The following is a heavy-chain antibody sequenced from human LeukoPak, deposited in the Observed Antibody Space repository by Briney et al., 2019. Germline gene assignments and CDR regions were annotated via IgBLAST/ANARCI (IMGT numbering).Heavy chain of an antibody. CDR1: GGSISNFY. J-gene: IGHJ4*02. V-gene: IGHV4-4*07. CDR2: IYTSGST. D-gene: IGHD1-7*01. Sequence: SETLSLTCTVSGGSISNFYWSSIRQPAGKGLEWIGRIYTSGSTNYNPSLKSRVTMSVDKSKNQFSLKLSSVTAADTAVYYCARARRDSVGELNYFDYWGQGTLLTVSS. CDR3: ARARRDSVGELNYFDY.